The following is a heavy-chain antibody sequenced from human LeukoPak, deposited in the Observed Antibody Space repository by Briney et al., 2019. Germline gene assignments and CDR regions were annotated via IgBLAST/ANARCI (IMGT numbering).Heavy chain of an antibody. CDR2: ISGSGGTI. Sequence: PGGSLRLSCAASGFTFYNYDMSWVRQAPGKGLEWVSTISGSGGTIYYADSVKSRFTISRDNAKNSLYLQMNSLRAEDTAVYYCARDPLYSSSWFDYWGQGTLVTVSS. V-gene: IGHV3-23*01. J-gene: IGHJ4*02. D-gene: IGHD6-13*01. CDR1: GFTFYNYD. CDR3: ARDPLYSSSWFDY.